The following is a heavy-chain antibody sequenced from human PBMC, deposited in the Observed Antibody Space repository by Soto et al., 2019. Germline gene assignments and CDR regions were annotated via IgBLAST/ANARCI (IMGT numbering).Heavy chain of an antibody. CDR2: IWYDGSNK. Sequence: GGSLRLSCAASGFTFSSYGMHWVRQAPGKGLEWVAVIWYDGSNKYYADSVKGRFTISRDNSKNTLYLQMNSLRAEDTAVYYCAREELVPNYEDSSGYSGEPIDDWGQGTLVNVSS. D-gene: IGHD3-22*01. CDR3: AREELVPNYEDSSGYSGEPIDD. J-gene: IGHJ4*02. CDR1: GFTFSSYG. V-gene: IGHV3-33*01.